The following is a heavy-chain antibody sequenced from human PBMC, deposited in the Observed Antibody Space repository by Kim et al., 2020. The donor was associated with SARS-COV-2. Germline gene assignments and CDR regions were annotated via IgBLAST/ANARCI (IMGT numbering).Heavy chain of an antibody. CDR3: AKDAAYYDFWSGYYTTGFDY. J-gene: IGHJ4*02. Sequence: GGSLRLSCAASVFTFSSYGMHWVRQAPGKGLEWVAVISYDGSNKYYADSVKGRFTISRDNSKNTLYLQMNSLRAEDTAVYYCAKDAAYYDFWSGYYTTGFDYWGQGTLVTVSS. CDR1: VFTFSSYG. D-gene: IGHD3-3*01. CDR2: ISYDGSNK. V-gene: IGHV3-30*18.